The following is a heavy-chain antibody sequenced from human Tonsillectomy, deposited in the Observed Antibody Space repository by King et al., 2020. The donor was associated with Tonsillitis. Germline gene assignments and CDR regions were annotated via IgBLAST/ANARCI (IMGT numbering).Heavy chain of an antibody. Sequence: VQLVESGGDLVKPGGSLRLSCAASGFIFSDYYMNWIRQAPGKGLEWVSKISHDADYINYADYVKGRFSISRDNAKNSLFLQMNNLRAEDTAVYYCARSEASYSYDSRHAFDIWGQGTVVTVSS. CDR2: ISHDADYI. V-gene: IGHV3-11*06. D-gene: IGHD3-22*01. CDR3: ARSEASYSYDSRHAFDI. J-gene: IGHJ3*02. CDR1: GFIFSDYY.